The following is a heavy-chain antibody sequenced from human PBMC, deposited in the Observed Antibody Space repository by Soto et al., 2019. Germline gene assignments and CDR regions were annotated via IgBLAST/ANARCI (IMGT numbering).Heavy chain of an antibody. V-gene: IGHV3-11*06. Sequence: PGGSLRLSCAASGFTFSDYYMSWIRQAPGKGLEWVSYISSSSSYTNYADSVKGRFTISRDNAKNSLYLQMNSLRAEDTAVYYCARASRTFGVYYFDYWGQGTLVTVSS. CDR2: ISSSSSYT. CDR3: ARASRTFGVYYFDY. D-gene: IGHD3-10*01. J-gene: IGHJ4*02. CDR1: GFTFSDYY.